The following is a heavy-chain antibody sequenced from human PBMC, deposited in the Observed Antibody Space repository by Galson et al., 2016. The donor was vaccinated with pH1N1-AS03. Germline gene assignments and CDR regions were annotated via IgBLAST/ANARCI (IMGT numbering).Heavy chain of an antibody. CDR1: GGSINSHY. J-gene: IGHJ5*02. D-gene: IGHD5-12*01. CDR2: LHYSGRT. Sequence: SETLSLTCTGSGGSINSHYWSWIRQPPGKGLEWLGCLHYSGRTNYNPSLKCRVTISLDTSKRQLSLKLSSVTAADTAVYYCERDRYFSCWGYEGWFDPWGQGTLVTVSS. CDR3: ERDRYFSCWGYEGWFDP. V-gene: IGHV4-59*11.